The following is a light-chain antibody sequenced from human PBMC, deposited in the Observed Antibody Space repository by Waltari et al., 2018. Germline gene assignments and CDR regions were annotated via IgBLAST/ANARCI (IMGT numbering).Light chain of an antibody. V-gene: IGLV1-40*01. CDR1: SSTTWAGYP. J-gene: IGLJ2*01. Sequence: QSVLTQPPSVSGAPGPRVTISCTGSSSTTWAGYPVYWYPQVPRTAPKPRISGTYNRASGVPDRFSASKSGTSASLAVSGLQAEDEADYFCQSFDRSLNGVIFGGGTKLTVL. CDR2: GTY. CDR3: QSFDRSLNGVI.